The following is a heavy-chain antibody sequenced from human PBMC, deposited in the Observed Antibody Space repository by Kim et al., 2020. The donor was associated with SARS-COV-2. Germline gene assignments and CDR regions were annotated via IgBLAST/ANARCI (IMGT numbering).Heavy chain of an antibody. D-gene: IGHD4-17*01. CDR1: GGSFSGYY. CDR2: INHSGST. CDR3: ARKQRDYGGNLTPLDD. Sequence: SETLSLTCAVYGGSFSGYYWSWIRQPPGKGLEWIGEINHSGSTNYNPSLKSRVTISVDTSKNQFSLKRSSVTAADTAVYYCARKQRDYGGNLTPLDDWGQGTLVTVSS. V-gene: IGHV4-34*01. J-gene: IGHJ4*02.